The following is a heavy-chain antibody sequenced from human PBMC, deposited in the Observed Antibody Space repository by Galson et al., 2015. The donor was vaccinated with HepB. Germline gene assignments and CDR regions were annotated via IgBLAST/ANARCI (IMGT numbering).Heavy chain of an antibody. CDR3: ARDLEWELLDAFDI. V-gene: IGHV1-2*02. Sequence: SVKVSCKASGYTFTGYYMHWVRQAPGQGLEWMGWINPNSGGTNYAQKFQGRVTMTRDTSISTAYMELSRLRSDDTAVYYCARDLEWELLDAFDIWGQGTMVTVSS. D-gene: IGHD1-26*01. CDR2: INPNSGGT. CDR1: GYTFTGYY. J-gene: IGHJ3*02.